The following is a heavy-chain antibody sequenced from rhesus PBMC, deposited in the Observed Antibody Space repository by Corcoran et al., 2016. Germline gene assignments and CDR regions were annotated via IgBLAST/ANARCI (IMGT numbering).Heavy chain of an antibody. Sequence: EVQLVETGGGLVQPGGSLKLSCAASGFTFSSYGMSWVLKAPGKGLEWVSAINSGGGSTYYADSVKGRFTISEDNSKNTLSLQMNSLRAEDTAVYYCAKDEDYGNLLYWGQGVLVTVSS. D-gene: IGHD4-35*01. J-gene: IGHJ4*01. CDR1: GFTFSSYG. V-gene: IGHV3S5*01. CDR2: INSGGGST. CDR3: AKDEDYGNLLY.